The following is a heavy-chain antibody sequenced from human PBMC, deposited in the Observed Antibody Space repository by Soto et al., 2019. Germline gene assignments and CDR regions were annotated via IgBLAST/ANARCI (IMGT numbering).Heavy chain of an antibody. D-gene: IGHD2-21*01. Sequence: QVQLVESGGGLVKPGGSLRLSCAGSGFTFSDYDMNWIRQAPGKGLEWVSYMSSSGSTISYADSVKGRFTISRDNTKNALYLQMNSLTAEDTAVYYCARPFCSGSDCYKGSWLYHGMDVWGQGTTVTVSS. CDR2: MSSSGSTI. J-gene: IGHJ6*02. V-gene: IGHV3-11*01. CDR1: GFTFSDYD. CDR3: ARPFCSGSDCYKGSWLYHGMDV.